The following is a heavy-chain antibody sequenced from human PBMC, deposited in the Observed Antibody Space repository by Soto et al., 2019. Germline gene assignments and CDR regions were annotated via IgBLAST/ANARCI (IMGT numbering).Heavy chain of an antibody. D-gene: IGHD3-16*01. J-gene: IGHJ3*02. Sequence: ASVKVSCKASGYTFTSYDINWVRQATGQGLEWMGWMNPNSGNTGYAQKFQGRVTMTRNTSISTAYMELSSLRSEDTAVYYCAGGGVWGTHDAFDIWGPGTMVTVSS. V-gene: IGHV1-8*01. CDR2: MNPNSGNT. CDR3: AGGGVWGTHDAFDI. CDR1: GYTFTSYD.